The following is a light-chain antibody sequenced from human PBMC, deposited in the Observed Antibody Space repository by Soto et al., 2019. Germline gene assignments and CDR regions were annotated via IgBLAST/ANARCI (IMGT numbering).Light chain of an antibody. CDR3: QQRINWPPLT. J-gene: IGKJ4*01. CDR1: QNVKSY. CDR2: DAS. V-gene: IGKV3-11*01. Sequence: EIVLTQSPATLSLSPGERATLSCRASQNVKSYLAWYQQKPGQPPRLLINDASTRSTRIPARFSGSGSGTDFTLTISSLEPEDFAVYYCQQRINWPPLTFGGGTTVEIK.